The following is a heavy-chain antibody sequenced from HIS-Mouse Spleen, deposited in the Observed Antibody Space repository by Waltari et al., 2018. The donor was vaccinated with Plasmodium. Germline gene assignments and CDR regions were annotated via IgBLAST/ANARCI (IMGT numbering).Heavy chain of an antibody. J-gene: IGHJ2*01. CDR1: GFTFSRYW. CDR3: ASSWYWYFDL. CDR2: IEQEGSEK. V-gene: IGHV3-7*01. D-gene: IGHD6-13*01. Sequence: EVQLVESGGGLVQPGGSLRLSCAASGFTFSRYWMSWVRQAPGKGLEGVANIEQEGSEKYYVDSVKGRFTIARDNAKNSLYLQMNSLRAEDTAVYYCASSWYWYFDLWGRGTLVTVSS.